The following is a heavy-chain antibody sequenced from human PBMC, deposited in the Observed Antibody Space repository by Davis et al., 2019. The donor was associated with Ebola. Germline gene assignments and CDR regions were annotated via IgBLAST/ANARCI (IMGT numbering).Heavy chain of an antibody. CDR1: GFTFSSYS. J-gene: IGHJ4*02. CDR2: MNQDGSAK. D-gene: IGHD1-1*01. Sequence: GESLKISCAASGFTFSSYSMNWVRQAPVKGLEWVANMNQDGSAKNYVYSVKGRFTISRYNADNSLVLQMNSLRVEDTAVYHCGRGEDPRYTDYWGQGTLVTVSS. V-gene: IGHV3-7*03. CDR3: GRGEDPRYTDY.